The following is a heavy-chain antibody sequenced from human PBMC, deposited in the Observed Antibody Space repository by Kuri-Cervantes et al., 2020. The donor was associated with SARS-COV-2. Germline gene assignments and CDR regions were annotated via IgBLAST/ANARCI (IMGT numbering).Heavy chain of an antibody. V-gene: IGHV3-74*01. Sequence: GGSLRLSCAASGFTFSSYWMHWVRQAPGKGLVWVSRINSDGSSTSYADSVKGRFTISRDNSKNTLYLQMNSLRGEDTAVYYCAKESYSGYDTWSDYWGQGTLVTVSS. D-gene: IGHD5-12*01. CDR2: INSDGSST. CDR3: AKESYSGYDTWSDY. CDR1: GFTFSSYW. J-gene: IGHJ4*02.